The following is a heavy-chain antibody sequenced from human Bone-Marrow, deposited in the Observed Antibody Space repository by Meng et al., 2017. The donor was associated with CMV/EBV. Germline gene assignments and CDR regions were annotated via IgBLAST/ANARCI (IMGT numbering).Heavy chain of an antibody. V-gene: IGHV5-51*01. D-gene: IGHD2-21*01. CDR2: IYPGDSDT. J-gene: IGHJ5*02. CDR3: ARRADSYDWFDP. Sequence: GESLKISCKGSGYSFTSYWIGWVRQMPGKGLEWMGIIYPGDSDTRYNPSFQGQVTISADKSSSTAYLQWSRLKASDTAMYYCARRADSYDWFDPWGQGTRVTGSS. CDR1: GYSFTSYW.